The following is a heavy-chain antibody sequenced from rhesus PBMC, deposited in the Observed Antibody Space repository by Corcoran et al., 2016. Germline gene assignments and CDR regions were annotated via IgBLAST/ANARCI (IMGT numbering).Heavy chain of an antibody. CDR1: GITFSYYY. V-gene: IGHV3-8*01. CDR2: VKTAGGGT. J-gene: IGHJ4*01. Sequence: EAQLVESGGGLVQPGGSLRLSCSGSGITFSYYYFYWVRQAPGKGLEWVSAVKTAGGGTWYTDAVKGRFTISKDNANNTLFSQMDSLRADDTAVYYCAKASWNNYFYFDYWGQGALVTVSS. D-gene: IGHD3-22*01. CDR3: AKASWNNYFYFDY.